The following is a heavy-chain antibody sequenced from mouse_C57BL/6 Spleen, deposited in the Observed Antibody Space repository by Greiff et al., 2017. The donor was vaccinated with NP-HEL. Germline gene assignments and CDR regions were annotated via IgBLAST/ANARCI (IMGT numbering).Heavy chain of an antibody. CDR1: GFTFSNYW. CDR3: TGRGFPYFDY. CDR2: IRLKSDNYAP. Sequence: EVQGVESGGGLVQPGGSMKLSCVASGFTFSNYWMNWVRQSPEKGLEWVAQIRLKSDNYAPHYAESVKGRFTISRDDSKSSVYLQMNNLRAEDTGIYYCTGRGFPYFDYWGQGTTLTVSS. J-gene: IGHJ2*01. V-gene: IGHV6-3*01.